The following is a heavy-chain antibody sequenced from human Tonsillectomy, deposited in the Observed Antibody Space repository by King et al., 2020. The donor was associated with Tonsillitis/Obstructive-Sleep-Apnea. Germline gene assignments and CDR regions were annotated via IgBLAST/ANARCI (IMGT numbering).Heavy chain of an antibody. D-gene: IGHD2-15*01. V-gene: IGHV3-30*04. CDR3: ARDGEFDCSPPTCSYLDD. CDR2: ISHDATNK. Sequence: QLVQSGGGVVQPGKSLRLSCAASGFIFSSYAMHWVRQAPGKGLEWVAVISHDATNKYYTDSVKGRFTISRDNSKNTLYLQMTSLTPEDTAVYYCARDGEFDCSPPTCSYLDDWGRGTLVIVSS. J-gene: IGHJ4*02. CDR1: GFIFSSYA.